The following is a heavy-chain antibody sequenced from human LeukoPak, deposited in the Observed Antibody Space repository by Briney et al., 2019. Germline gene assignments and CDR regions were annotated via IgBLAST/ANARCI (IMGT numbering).Heavy chain of an antibody. V-gene: IGHV4-59*12. CDR2: IYYSGST. D-gene: IGHD6-19*01. Sequence: PSETLSLTCTVSGGSISSYYWSWIRQPPGKGLEWIGYIYYSGSTNYNPSLKSRVTISVDTSKNQFSLNLRSVTAADTAVYYCVRELAVARAAFDMWAKGQWSPSLQ. CDR3: VRELAVARAAFDM. CDR1: GGSISSYY. J-gene: IGHJ3*02.